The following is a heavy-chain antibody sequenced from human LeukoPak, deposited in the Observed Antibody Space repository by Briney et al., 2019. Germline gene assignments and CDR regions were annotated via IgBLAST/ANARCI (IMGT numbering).Heavy chain of an antibody. Sequence: ASVKVSCKASGGTFSSYAISWVRQAPGQGLEWMGRIIPIFGTANYARKFQGRVTITTDESTSTAYMELSSLRSEDTAVYYCAREPYSSSWYVDYWGQGTLVTVSS. CDR3: AREPYSSSWYVDY. D-gene: IGHD6-13*01. J-gene: IGHJ4*02. CDR2: IIPIFGTA. CDR1: GGTFSSYA. V-gene: IGHV1-69*05.